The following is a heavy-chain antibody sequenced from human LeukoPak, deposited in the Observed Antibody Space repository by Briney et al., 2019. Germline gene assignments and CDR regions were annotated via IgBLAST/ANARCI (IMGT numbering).Heavy chain of an antibody. CDR2: IYSGGST. CDR1: GFTVSSNY. V-gene: IGHV3-53*01. CDR3: AKDRRYCSGGSCYVWYAFDI. D-gene: IGHD2-15*01. Sequence: PGGSLRLSCAASGFTVSSNYMSWVRQAPGKGLEWVSVIYSGGSTYYADSVKGRFTISRDNSKNTLYLQMNSLRAEDTAVYYCAKDRRYCSGGSCYVWYAFDIWGQGTMVTVSS. J-gene: IGHJ3*02.